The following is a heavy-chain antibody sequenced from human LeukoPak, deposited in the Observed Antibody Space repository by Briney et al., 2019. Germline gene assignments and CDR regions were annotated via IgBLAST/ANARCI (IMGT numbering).Heavy chain of an antibody. CDR2: IKEDGSEK. D-gene: IGHD7-27*01. Sequence: GGSLRLSCAASGFTFRSSWMNWVRQAPGKGLEWVANIKEDGSEKYYVDSVKGRFTMSRDNARDSLYLEMNSLRAEDTAVYYCARGSNWAFDHWGQGTLVTASS. CDR3: ARGSNWAFDH. V-gene: IGHV3-7*04. J-gene: IGHJ4*02. CDR1: GFTFRSSW.